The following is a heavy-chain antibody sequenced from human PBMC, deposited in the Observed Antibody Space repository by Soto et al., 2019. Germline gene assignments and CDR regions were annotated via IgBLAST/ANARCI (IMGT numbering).Heavy chain of an antibody. Sequence: QAQLEESGGGVVQPGTYLRLSCSASSFSFSSSGMHWVRQPPVKGLEWVAAIWDDGGNKYYADSVRGRFTISRDNSKNTLFLQMNSLRAEDTALYYCARSSGSYFAAFYDTWGQGTLVSVSS. J-gene: IGHJ4*02. CDR1: SFSFSSSG. CDR2: IWDDGGNK. CDR3: ARSSGSYFAAFYDT. V-gene: IGHV3-33*01. D-gene: IGHD1-26*01.